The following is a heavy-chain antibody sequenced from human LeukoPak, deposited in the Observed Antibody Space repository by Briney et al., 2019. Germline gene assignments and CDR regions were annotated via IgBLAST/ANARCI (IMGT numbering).Heavy chain of an antibody. V-gene: IGHV1-8*01. CDR1: GYTFTSYD. CDR3: ARRGITMVRGADDAFDI. J-gene: IGHJ3*02. Sequence: ASVKVSCKASGYTFTSYDINWVRQATVQGLEWMGWMNPNSGNTGYAQKFQGRVTMTRNTSISTAYMELSSLRSEDTAVYYCARRGITMVRGADDAFDIWGQGTMVTVSS. CDR2: MNPNSGNT. D-gene: IGHD3-10*01.